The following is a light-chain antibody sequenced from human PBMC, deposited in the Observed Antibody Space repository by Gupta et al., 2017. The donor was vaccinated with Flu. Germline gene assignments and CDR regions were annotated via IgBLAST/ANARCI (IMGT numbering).Light chain of an antibody. J-gene: IGKJ1*01. V-gene: IGKV3-20*01. CDR1: QSISSNY. CDR3: QQYGSSPWT. CDR2: GAS. Sequence: EIVLTQSPDTLSLSPGDRAILSCRATQSISSNYLAWYQQRPGQAPRLLIYGASNRGTGSPDRFSGSGSGTDFTLTISRLEPEDFAVYCCQQYGSSPWTFGQGTKVEIK.